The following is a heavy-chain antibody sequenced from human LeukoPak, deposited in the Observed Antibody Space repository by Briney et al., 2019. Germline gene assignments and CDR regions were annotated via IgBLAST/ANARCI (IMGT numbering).Heavy chain of an antibody. CDR2: INWRGGST. CDR3: ARAPITSPFYFDY. J-gene: IGHJ4*02. Sequence: GGSLRLSCTAFGFAFDEHGMSWVRQVPGKGLERVAGINWRGGSTGYADPLRGRFTISRDNAKNSLYLQMDSLRAEDTALYYCARAPITSPFYFDYWGQGTLVTVSS. CDR1: GFAFDEHG. V-gene: IGHV3-20*04. D-gene: IGHD2-2*01.